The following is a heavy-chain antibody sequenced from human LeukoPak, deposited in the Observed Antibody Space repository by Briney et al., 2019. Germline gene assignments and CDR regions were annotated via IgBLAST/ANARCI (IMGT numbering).Heavy chain of an antibody. Sequence: GGSLRLSCAASGFAFSSYWMSWVRQAPGKGLEWVANIKQDGSEKYYVDSVKGRFTISRDNAKNSLYLQMNSLRAEDTAVYYCARELLRWVGAFDIWGQGTMVTVSS. V-gene: IGHV3-7*03. CDR2: IKQDGSEK. CDR3: ARELLRWVGAFDI. D-gene: IGHD3-10*02. CDR1: GFAFSSYW. J-gene: IGHJ3*02.